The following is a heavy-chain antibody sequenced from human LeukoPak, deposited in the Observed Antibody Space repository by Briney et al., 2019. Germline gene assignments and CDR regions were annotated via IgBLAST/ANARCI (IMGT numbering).Heavy chain of an antibody. CDR2: IIPILGIA. Sequence: SAKVSCKASGGTFSSYAISWVRQAPEQGLEWMGGIIPILGIANYAQKFQGRVTITADKSTSTAYMELSSLRSEDTAVYYCASPEVLRYFDWLSLPGGYYYGMDVWGQGTTVTVSS. V-gene: IGHV1-69*10. J-gene: IGHJ6*02. D-gene: IGHD3-9*01. CDR3: ASPEVLRYFDWLSLPGGYYYGMDV. CDR1: GGTFSSYA.